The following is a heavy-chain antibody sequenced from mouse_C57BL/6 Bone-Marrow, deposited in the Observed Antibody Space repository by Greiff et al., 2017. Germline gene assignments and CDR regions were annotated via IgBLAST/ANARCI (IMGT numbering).Heavy chain of an antibody. D-gene: IGHD2-5*01. CDR3: ARKGDYSNYVGFAY. CDR2: IWSGGST. J-gene: IGHJ3*01. CDR1: GFSLTSYG. V-gene: IGHV2-2*01. Sequence: QVQLQQSGPGLVQPSQSLSITCTVSGFSLTSYGVHWVRQSPGKGLEWLGVIWSGGSTDYNAAFISRLSISKDNSKSKVFFKMNSLQADDTAIYYCARKGDYSNYVGFAYWGQGTLVTVSA.